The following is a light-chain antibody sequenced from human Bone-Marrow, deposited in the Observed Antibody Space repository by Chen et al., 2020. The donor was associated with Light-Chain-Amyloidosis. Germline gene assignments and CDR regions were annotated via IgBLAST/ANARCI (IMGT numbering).Light chain of an antibody. CDR1: QSVSSY. Sequence: EIVLTQSPATLSLSPGERATLSCRASQSVSSYLAWYQQKPGQAPRLLIYDASNRATGIPARFSGSGSGTDFTLTISSLEPEDFAVYYCQHRLNWPWTFGQGTKVEI. V-gene: IGKV3-11*01. CDR2: DAS. J-gene: IGKJ1*01. CDR3: QHRLNWPWT.